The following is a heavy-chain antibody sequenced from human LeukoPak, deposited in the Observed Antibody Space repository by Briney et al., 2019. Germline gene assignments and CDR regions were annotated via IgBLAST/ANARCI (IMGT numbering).Heavy chain of an antibody. CDR1: GFTFDDYA. Sequence: GGSLRLSCAASGFTFDDYAMHWVRQAPGKGLEWVSGISWNSGSIGYADSVKGRFTISRDNAKNSLYLQMNSLRAEDMALYYCAKGFDYGGYDAFDIWGQGTMVTVSS. J-gene: IGHJ3*02. CDR2: ISWNSGSI. V-gene: IGHV3-9*03. CDR3: AKGFDYGGYDAFDI. D-gene: IGHD4-23*01.